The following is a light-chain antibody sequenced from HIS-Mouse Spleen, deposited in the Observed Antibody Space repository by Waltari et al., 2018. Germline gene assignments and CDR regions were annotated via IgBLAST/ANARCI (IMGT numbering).Light chain of an antibody. CDR1: SSDVGGYNY. CDR3: SSYTSSSTNYV. V-gene: IGLV2-14*03. Sequence: QSALTQPASVSGSPGQSITISCTGTSSDVGGYNYVSWYQQQPGKAPKLMIYDVSNRPSGVSNSFSGSKSGNTASLTISGLQAEDEADYYCSSYTSSSTNYVFGTGTKVTVL. J-gene: IGLJ1*01. CDR2: DVS.